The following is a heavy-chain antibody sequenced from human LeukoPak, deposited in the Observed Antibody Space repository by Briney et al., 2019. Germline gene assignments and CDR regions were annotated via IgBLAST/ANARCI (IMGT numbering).Heavy chain of an antibody. CDR3: VRDHGTWDFWSGYYSRDYYYYMDV. V-gene: IGHV1-2*02. Sequence: ASVKVSCKASGYTFTGYYMHWVRQAPGQGLEWMGWINPNSGGTNYAQKFQGRVTMTRDTSISTAYMELSRLRSDDTAVYYCVRDHGTWDFWSGYYSRDYYYYMDVWGKGTTVTVSS. CDR1: GYTFTGYY. D-gene: IGHD3-3*01. J-gene: IGHJ6*03. CDR2: INPNSGGT.